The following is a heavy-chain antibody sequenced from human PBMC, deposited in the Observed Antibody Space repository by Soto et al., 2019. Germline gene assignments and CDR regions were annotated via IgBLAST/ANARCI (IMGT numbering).Heavy chain of an antibody. J-gene: IGHJ4*01. CDR2: IDPSDSYT. D-gene: IGHD3-3*01. CDR3: AGHRDFWSGSFVY. Sequence: PGASLKISCKGSGYSFTSYWISWVRQMTGKGLEWMGRIDPSDSYTNYSPSFQGHVTISADKSIITAYLQWSSLKVSDPAMYYCAGHRDFWSGSFVYWGQGTLLTVSS. CDR1: GYSFTSYW. V-gene: IGHV5-10-1*01.